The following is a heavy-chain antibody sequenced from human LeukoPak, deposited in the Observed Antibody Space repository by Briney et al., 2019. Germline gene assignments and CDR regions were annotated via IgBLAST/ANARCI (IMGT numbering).Heavy chain of an antibody. Sequence: SQTLSLTCTVSGGSISSGDYYWSWIRQPPGKGLEWIAYMYYSGSTYYNPSLKSRVTMSADTSQNQLSLKLSSVTAADTAVYYCARPYYYDSRIDPWGQGILVTVSS. V-gene: IGHV4-30-4*01. CDR3: ARPYYYDSRIDP. D-gene: IGHD3-22*01. J-gene: IGHJ5*02. CDR2: MYYSGST. CDR1: GGSISSGDYY.